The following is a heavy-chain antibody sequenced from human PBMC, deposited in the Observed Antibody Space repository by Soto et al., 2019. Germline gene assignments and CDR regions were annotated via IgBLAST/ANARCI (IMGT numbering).Heavy chain of an antibody. CDR1: GFTFSSYS. J-gene: IGHJ4*02. Sequence: GGSLRLSCAASGFTFSSYSMSWVRQAPGKGLEWVSSISSNSSYIYYADSVKGRFTISRDNAKNSLYLQMNSLRAEDTAVYYCARNLHGYYDSSGYYPFDYWGQGTLVTVSS. V-gene: IGHV3-21*01. CDR3: ARNLHGYYDSSGYYPFDY. CDR2: ISSNSSYI. D-gene: IGHD3-22*01.